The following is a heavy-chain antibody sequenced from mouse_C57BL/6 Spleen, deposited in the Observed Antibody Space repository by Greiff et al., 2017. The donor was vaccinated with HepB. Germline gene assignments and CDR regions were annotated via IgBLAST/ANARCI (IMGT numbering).Heavy chain of an antibody. J-gene: IGHJ1*03. D-gene: IGHD1-1*01. Sequence: VQLKESGPELVKPGASVKISCKASGYSFTDYNMNWVKQSNGKSLEWIGVINPNYGTTSYNQKFKGKATLTVDQSSSTAYMQLNSLTSEDSAVYYCARAGGYYGSSYWYFDVWGTGTTVTVSS. V-gene: IGHV1-39*01. CDR1: GYSFTDYN. CDR3: ARAGGYYGSSYWYFDV. CDR2: INPNYGTT.